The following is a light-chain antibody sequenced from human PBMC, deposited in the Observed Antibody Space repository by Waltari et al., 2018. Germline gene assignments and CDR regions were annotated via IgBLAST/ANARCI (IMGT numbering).Light chain of an antibody. CDR3: QQTYSFPLT. J-gene: IGKJ4*01. V-gene: IGKV1-12*01. Sequence: CRARQYIRNWLAWYKQKPGKAPELLISAASTLQSGVPSRFSGSGSGTDFTLTISSLQPEDFATYYCQQTYSFPLTFGGGTKVEIK. CDR2: AAS. CDR1: QYIRNW.